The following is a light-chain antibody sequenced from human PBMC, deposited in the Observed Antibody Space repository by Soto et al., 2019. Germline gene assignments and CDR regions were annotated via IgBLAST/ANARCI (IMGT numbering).Light chain of an antibody. J-gene: IGKJ1*01. Sequence: EIVLTQAPATLSLSPGERATLSCRASQSVSSYLAWYQQKPGQAPRLLMYEASSRATDIPDRFSGSGSGTYFTLNISGLEPEDFAVYHCQRYGSSTTFGQGTTADIK. V-gene: IGKV3-20*01. CDR2: EAS. CDR1: QSVSSY. CDR3: QRYGSSTT.